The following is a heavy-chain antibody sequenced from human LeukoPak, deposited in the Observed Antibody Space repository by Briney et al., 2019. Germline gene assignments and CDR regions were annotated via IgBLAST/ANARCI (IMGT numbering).Heavy chain of an antibody. CDR3: ARVPRPKYAGGQWDGDY. Sequence: GASVKVSCKTSGYTFTVHYMHWVRQAPGQGLEWMGGINPSSGDTNYAQKFQGRVTMTRDTSISTAYMDLSRLRSDDTAVYYCARVPRPKYAGGQWDGDYWGQGTLVTVSS. CDR1: GYTFTVHY. V-gene: IGHV1-2*02. D-gene: IGHD1-26*01. J-gene: IGHJ4*02. CDR2: INPSSGDT.